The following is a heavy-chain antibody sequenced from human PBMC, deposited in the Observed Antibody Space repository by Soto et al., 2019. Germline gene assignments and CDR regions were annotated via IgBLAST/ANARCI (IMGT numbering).Heavy chain of an antibody. D-gene: IGHD2-15*01. CDR3: ARGEGCSGGSCYPEYFQH. CDR2: ISSSSSTI. V-gene: IGHV3-48*01. CDR1: GFTFSSYS. Sequence: EVQLVESGGGLVQPGGSLRLSCAASGFTFSSYSMNWVRQAPGKGLEWVSYISSSSSTIYYADSVKGRFTISRDNAKNSLYLQMNSLRAEDTAVYYCARGEGCSGGSCYPEYFQHWGQGTLVTVSS. J-gene: IGHJ1*01.